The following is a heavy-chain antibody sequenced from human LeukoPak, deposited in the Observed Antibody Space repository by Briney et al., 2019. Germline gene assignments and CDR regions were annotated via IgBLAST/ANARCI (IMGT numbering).Heavy chain of an antibody. CDR2: VNPGGSST. J-gene: IGHJ4*02. Sequence: HPGGSLRLSCAASGFTFSSYAMSWVRQAPGKGLVWVSRVNPGGSSTAYADSVKGRFSISRDNARNTLYLQMNSLRDEDTAVYYCARSNQADDYWGQGTLVTVSS. CDR1: GFTFSSYA. CDR3: ARSNQADDY. D-gene: IGHD4-11*01. V-gene: IGHV3-74*01.